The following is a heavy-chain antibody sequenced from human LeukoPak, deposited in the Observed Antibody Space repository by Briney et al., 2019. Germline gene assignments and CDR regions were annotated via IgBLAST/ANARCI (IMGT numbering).Heavy chain of an antibody. V-gene: IGHV1-46*01. CDR1: GYTFTNFY. Sequence: ASVNVSCKASGYTFTNFYMHWVRQVPGQGLEWMGIINPRGGSASSAQKFQGRVTLTRDTSTSTVYMELRSLRSDDTAVYYCARAGYWGQGTLVTVSS. CDR2: INPRGGSA. J-gene: IGHJ4*02. CDR3: ARAGY.